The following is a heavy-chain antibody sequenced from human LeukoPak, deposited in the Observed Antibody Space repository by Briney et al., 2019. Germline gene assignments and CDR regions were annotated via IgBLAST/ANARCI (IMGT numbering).Heavy chain of an antibody. V-gene: IGHV5-51*01. D-gene: IGHD1-26*01. Sequence: GESLKISCKASGYSFTKYWIGWVRQMPGKGLEWMGIIYPGDSDTRYSPSLQGQVTISADKSISTAYLQWSSLKASDTAMYYCARGNNENYYGWFDPWGQGTLVTVSS. CDR3: ARGNNENYYGWFDP. CDR1: GYSFTKYW. CDR2: IYPGDSDT. J-gene: IGHJ5*02.